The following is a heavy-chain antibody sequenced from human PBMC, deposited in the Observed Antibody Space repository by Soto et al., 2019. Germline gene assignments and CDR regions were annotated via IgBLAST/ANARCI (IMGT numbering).Heavy chain of an antibody. V-gene: IGHV4-31*03. CDR1: GGSISSGGYY. D-gene: IGHD6-6*01. CDR3: ARGPERSSSSYYGMDV. J-gene: IGHJ6*02. Sequence: SETLSLTCTVSGGSISSGGYYWSWIRQHPGKGLEWIGYIYYSGSTYYNPSLKSRVTISVDTSKNQFSLKLSPVTAADTAVYYCARGPERSSSSYYGMDVWGQGTTVTVS. CDR2: IYYSGST.